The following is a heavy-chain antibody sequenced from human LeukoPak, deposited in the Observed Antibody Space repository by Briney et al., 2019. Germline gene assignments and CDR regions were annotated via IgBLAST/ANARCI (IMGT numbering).Heavy chain of an antibody. CDR2: IYPGDSDT. Sequence: GESLQISCQGSGYSFTSYWIGWVRQMPGKGLEWMGIIYPGDSDTRYSPSFQGQVTISADKSISTAYLQWSSLKASDTAMYYCASASFSSSWSRFDYWGQGTLVTVSS. CDR3: ASASFSSSWSRFDY. CDR1: GYSFTSYW. V-gene: IGHV5-51*01. D-gene: IGHD6-13*01. J-gene: IGHJ4*02.